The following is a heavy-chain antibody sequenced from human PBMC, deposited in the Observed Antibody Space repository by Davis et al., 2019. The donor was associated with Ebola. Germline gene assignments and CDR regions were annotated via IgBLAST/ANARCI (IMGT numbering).Heavy chain of an antibody. V-gene: IGHV3-21*06. D-gene: IGHD3-16*01. CDR3: ATDPYGGNPQSADY. CDR1: GFTFSSYG. CDR2: FGTSGDT. Sequence: GESLKISCAASGFTFSSYGMHWVRQAPGKGLEWVSTFGTSGDTYYADSVKGRFTISRDNAKDTLFLQMNSLRADDTAVYYCATDPYGGNPQSADYWGQGSLVTVSS. J-gene: IGHJ4*02.